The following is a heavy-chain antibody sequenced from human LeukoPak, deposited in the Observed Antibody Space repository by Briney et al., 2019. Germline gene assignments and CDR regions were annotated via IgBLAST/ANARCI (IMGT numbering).Heavy chain of an antibody. Sequence: SETLSLTRTVSGGSISSSSYYWGWIRQPPGKGLEWIGSIYYSGSTYYNPSLKSRVTISVDPSKNQFSLKLSSVTAADTAVYYCARGNQLYDYVWDYWGQGTLVTVSS. CDR2: IYYSGST. J-gene: IGHJ4*02. D-gene: IGHD3-16*01. CDR3: ARGNQLYDYVWDY. CDR1: GGSISSSSYY. V-gene: IGHV4-39*07.